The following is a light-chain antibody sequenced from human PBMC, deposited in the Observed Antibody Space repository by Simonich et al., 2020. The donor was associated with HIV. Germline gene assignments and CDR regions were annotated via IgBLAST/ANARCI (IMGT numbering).Light chain of an antibody. CDR1: QGISYW. J-gene: IGKJ2*01. V-gene: IGKV1-12*01. CDR2: DAS. Sequence: DIQMTQSPSFVSASVGDRVTITCRASQGISYWLAWYQQKPGKAPKLLIYDASNLESGVPSRFSGSGSGTDFTLTISSLQPEDFATYYCQQSYSIPYTFGQGTKLEIK. CDR3: QQSYSIPYT.